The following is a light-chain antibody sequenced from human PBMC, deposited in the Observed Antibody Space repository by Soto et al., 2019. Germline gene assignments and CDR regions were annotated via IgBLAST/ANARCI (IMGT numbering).Light chain of an antibody. Sequence: EIVMTQSPATLSVSPWERATLSCRASQSVSSNLAWYQQKPGQAPRLLIYGASTRATAIPARFSGSGSGTEFTLTISSLQSEDFAVYYCEQRSNWPITFGQGTRLEIK. CDR3: EQRSNWPIT. J-gene: IGKJ5*01. CDR2: GAS. V-gene: IGKV3-15*01. CDR1: QSVSSN.